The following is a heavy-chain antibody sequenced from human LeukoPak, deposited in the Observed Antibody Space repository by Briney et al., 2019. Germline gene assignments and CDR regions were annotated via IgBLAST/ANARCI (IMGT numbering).Heavy chain of an antibody. V-gene: IGHV4-34*01. CDR1: GGSFSGYY. D-gene: IGHD2-15*01. CDR2: INHSGST. CDR3: ARGRGYCSGGSCYRLDY. Sequence: SETLSLTCAVYGGSFSGYYWSWIRQPPGKGLEWIGEINHSGSTNYNPSLKSRVTISVDTSKNQFSLKLSSVTAADTAVYYCARGRGYCSGGSCYRLDYWGQGTRVTVSS. J-gene: IGHJ4*02.